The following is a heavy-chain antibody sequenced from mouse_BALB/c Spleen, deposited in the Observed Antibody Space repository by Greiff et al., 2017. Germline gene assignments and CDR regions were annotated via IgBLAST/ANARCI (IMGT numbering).Heavy chain of an antibody. J-gene: IGHJ4*01. CDR1: GYTFTSYW. D-gene: IGHD2-4*01. Sequence: QVQLKQPGAELVKPGASVKLSCKASGYTFTSYWMHWVKQRPGQGLEWIGEINPSNGRTNYNEKFKSKATLTVDKSSSTAYMQLSSLTSEDSAVYYCARRGVYYDAAYYAMDYWGQGTSVTVSS. V-gene: IGHV1S81*02. CDR3: ARRGVYYDAAYYAMDY. CDR2: INPSNGRT.